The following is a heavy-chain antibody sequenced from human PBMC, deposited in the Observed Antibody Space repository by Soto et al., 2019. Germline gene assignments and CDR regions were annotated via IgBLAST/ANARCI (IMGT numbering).Heavy chain of an antibody. CDR1: GFTFSSYA. J-gene: IGHJ6*02. Sequence: GGSLRLSCAASGFTFSSYAMSWVRQAPGKGLEWVSAISGSGGSPYYADSVKGRFTISRDNSKNTLYMQMNSLRAEDTAVYSCARSHTTSWGYYYYGMDFWGQGTTVTVYS. CDR2: ISGSGGSP. V-gene: IGHV3-23*01. CDR3: ARSHTTSWGYYYYGMDF. D-gene: IGHD7-27*01.